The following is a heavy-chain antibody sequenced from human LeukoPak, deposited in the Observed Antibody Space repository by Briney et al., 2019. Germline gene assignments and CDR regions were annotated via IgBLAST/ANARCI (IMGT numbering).Heavy chain of an antibody. Sequence: SETLSLTCTVSGGSISSSSYYWGWIRQPPGKGLEWIGSIYYSGSTYYNPSLRSRVTISVDTSKNQFSLKLSSVTAADTAVYYCASYSGSYSPLGYWGQGTLVTVSS. J-gene: IGHJ4*02. V-gene: IGHV4-39*01. CDR1: GGSISSSSYY. D-gene: IGHD1-26*01. CDR2: IYYSGST. CDR3: ASYSGSYSPLGY.